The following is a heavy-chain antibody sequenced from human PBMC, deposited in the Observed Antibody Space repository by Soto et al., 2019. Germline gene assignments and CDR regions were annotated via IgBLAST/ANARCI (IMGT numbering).Heavy chain of an antibody. CDR2: IPYDGSNK. V-gene: IGHV3-30*18. Sequence: GSLWRSSVDPGFTFNSYGMHWVRHAPGKGLDWVAAIPYDGSNKYYADSVQGRFTISRDNSKNTLYVEISSLRAEDTAVYSWAKDLYSGTSHPEYWGHGTLVTVPS. D-gene: IGHD1-26*01. CDR1: GFTFNSYG. J-gene: IGHJ4*01. CDR3: AKDLYSGTSHPEY.